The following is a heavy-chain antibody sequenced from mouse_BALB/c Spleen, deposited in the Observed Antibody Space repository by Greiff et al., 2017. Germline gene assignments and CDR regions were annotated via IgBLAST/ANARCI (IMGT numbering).Heavy chain of an antibody. CDR1: GYSFTSYW. CDR2: IYPGNSDT. V-gene: IGHV1-5*01. J-gene: IGHJ4*01. D-gene: IGHD2-4*01. Sequence: EVQLQQSGTVLARPGASVKMSCKASGYSFTSYWMHWVKQRPGQGLEWIGAIYPGNSDTSYNQKFKGKAKLTAVTSASTAYMELSSLTNEDSAVYYCTRSDYDYDAPMDYWGQGTSVTVSS. CDR3: TRSDYDYDAPMDY.